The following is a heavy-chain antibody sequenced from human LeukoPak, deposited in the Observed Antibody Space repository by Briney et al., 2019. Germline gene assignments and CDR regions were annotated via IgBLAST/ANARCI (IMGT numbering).Heavy chain of an antibody. CDR2: IYYSGST. CDR1: GDSINRYY. Sequence: PSETLSLTCTVSGDSINRYYWSWIRQPPGRGLEWIGYIYYSGSTNYNPSLKSRVTISVDTSKNQFSLKLTSVTAADTAVYYCARDVQWDNGLVTDGSGSYYFDYWGQGTLVTVSS. J-gene: IGHJ4*02. D-gene: IGHD3-10*01. V-gene: IGHV4-59*01. CDR3: ARDVQWDNGLVTDGSGSYYFDY.